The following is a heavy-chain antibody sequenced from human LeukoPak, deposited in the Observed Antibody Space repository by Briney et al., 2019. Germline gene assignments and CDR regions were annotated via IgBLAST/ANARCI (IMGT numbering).Heavy chain of an antibody. J-gene: IGHJ3*02. CDR3: ARVASSSSWADAFDI. CDR1: GYTLTSYG. D-gene: IGHD6-13*01. CDR2: ISAYNGNT. V-gene: IGHV1-18*01. Sequence: GASVKVSCKASGYTLTSYGISWVRQAPGQGLEWMGWISAYNGNTNYAQKLQGRVTMTTDTSTSTAYMELRSLRSDDTAVYYCARVASSSSWADAFDIWGQGTMVTVSS.